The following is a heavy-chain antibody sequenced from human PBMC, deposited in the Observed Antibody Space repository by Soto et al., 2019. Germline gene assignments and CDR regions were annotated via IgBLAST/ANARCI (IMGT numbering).Heavy chain of an antibody. CDR2: IFHGGNT. J-gene: IGHJ3*02. CDR3: ARKRGAFDI. V-gene: IGHV4-4*02. CDR1: RGSTSGSYW. Sequence: QVQLQESGPGLVKPSGTLSLTCAVSRGSTSGSYWWSWVRQTPGKGLEWIGEIFHGGNTNYNPSLESRVTLSVDKSKNQFSLKLTSVTYADTAVYYCARKRGAFDIWGQGTMVTVSS. D-gene: IGHD3-16*01.